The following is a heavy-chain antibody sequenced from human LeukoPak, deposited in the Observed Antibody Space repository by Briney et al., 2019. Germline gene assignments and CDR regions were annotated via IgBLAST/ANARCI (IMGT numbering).Heavy chain of an antibody. Sequence: GRSLRLSCAASGFTFSSYGMHWVRQAPGKGLEWVAVISYDGSNKYYADSVKGRFTISRDNSKNTLYLQMNSLRAEDTAVYYCAKGGVIITALGYYYYYYMDVWGKGTTVTISS. CDR1: GFTFSSYG. J-gene: IGHJ6*03. V-gene: IGHV3-30*18. D-gene: IGHD3-10*01. CDR2: ISYDGSNK. CDR3: AKGGVIITALGYYYYYYMDV.